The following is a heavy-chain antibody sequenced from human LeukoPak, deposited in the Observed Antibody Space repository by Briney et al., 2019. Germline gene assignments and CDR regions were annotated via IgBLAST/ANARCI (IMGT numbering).Heavy chain of an antibody. D-gene: IGHD6-13*01. V-gene: IGHV4-34*01. CDR2: INHSGST. J-gene: IGHJ3*02. CDR3: ARSKIGYSSSWYQLDAFDI. Sequence: SETLSLTCAVYGGSFSGYYWSWIRQPPGKGLEWIGEINHSGSTNYNPSLKSRVTISVDTSKNQFSLKLSSVTAADTAVYYCARSKIGYSSSWYQLDAFDIWGQGTMVTVSS. CDR1: GGSFSGYY.